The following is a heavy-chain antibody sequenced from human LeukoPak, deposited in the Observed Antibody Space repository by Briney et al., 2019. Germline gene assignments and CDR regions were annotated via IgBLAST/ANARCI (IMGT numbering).Heavy chain of an antibody. CDR1: GFTFSSYE. J-gene: IGHJ6*03. CDR2: IRYDGSKI. Sequence: GGSLRLSCAASGFTFSSYEMNWVRQAPGKGLEWVAFIRYDGSKIYYADSVKGRFTISRDISNNTVYLQMNSLRAEDTAVYYCAKDPRHGSGTYSYYYFFYYMDVWGKGTTVTISS. V-gene: IGHV3-30*02. D-gene: IGHD3-10*01. CDR3: AKDPRHGSGTYSYYYFFYYMDV.